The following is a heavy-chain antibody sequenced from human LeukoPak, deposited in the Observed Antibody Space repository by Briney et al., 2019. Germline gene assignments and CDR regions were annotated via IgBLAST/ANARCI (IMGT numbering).Heavy chain of an antibody. CDR2: IHYSGST. CDR1: GGSISTYGY. J-gene: IGHJ6*02. Sequence: SETLPLTCTVSGGSISTYGYWSWIRQSPGKGLEWIGFIHYSGSTNSRPALKSRVTISVHTSKNQFSLKLSSVTAADTAVYYCAGYGDLYYYGMDVWGQGTTVTVSS. D-gene: IGHD4-17*01. CDR3: AGYGDLYYYGMDV. V-gene: IGHV4-59*08.